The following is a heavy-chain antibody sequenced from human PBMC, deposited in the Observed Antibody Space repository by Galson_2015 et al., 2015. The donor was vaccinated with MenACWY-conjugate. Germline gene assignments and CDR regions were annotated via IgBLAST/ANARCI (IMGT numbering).Heavy chain of an antibody. D-gene: IGHD3-16*01. CDR2: IYWDDDR. Sequence: LVKPTQTLTLTCTSSGFSLTTIGVGVGWIRQPPGKALEWLALIYWDDDRRYSPSLRTRLAITKDTSRNQVVFTMANMDPVDTATYYCVHIVITYGGLSGDDAFDVWGLGTVVTVSS. V-gene: IGHV2-5*02. J-gene: IGHJ3*01. CDR1: GFSLTTIGVG. CDR3: VHIVITYGGLSGDDAFDV.